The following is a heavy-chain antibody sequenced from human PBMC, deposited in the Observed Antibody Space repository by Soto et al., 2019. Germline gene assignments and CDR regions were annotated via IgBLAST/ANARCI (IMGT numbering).Heavy chain of an antibody. CDR1: GGTISRHY. CDR2: VFYNGST. V-gene: IGHV4-59*11. CDR3: AREWYGP. Sequence: SETLSLTCTVSGGTISRHYWGWIRQPPGKGLEWIGYVFYNGSTTYNPSLKTRVTMSVDTAKNHFSLELTSVTAADTAVYYCAREWYGPWGQGILVTAPQ. J-gene: IGHJ5*02.